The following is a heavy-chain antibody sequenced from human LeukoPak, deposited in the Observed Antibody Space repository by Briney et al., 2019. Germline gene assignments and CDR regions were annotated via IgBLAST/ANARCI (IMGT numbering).Heavy chain of an antibody. D-gene: IGHD2-15*01. CDR2: FDPEDGET. V-gene: IGHV1-24*01. CDR1: GYTLTELS. J-gene: IGHJ4*02. Sequence: ASVKVSCKVSGYTLTELSMHWVRQAPGKGLEWMGGFDPEDGETICAQKFQGRVTMTEDTSTDTAYMELSSLRSEDTAVYYCATAAVGCSGGSCYSYFDYWGQGTLVTVSS. CDR3: ATAAVGCSGGSCYSYFDY.